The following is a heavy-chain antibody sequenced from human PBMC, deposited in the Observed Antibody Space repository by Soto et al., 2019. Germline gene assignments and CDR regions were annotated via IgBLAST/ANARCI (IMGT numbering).Heavy chain of an antibody. Sequence: QVQLQESGPGLVKPSQTLSLTCTVSGGSIGSGGYYWSWIRQHPGKGLEWIGYIYYSGSTYYNPSLKSRVTISVDTSKNQFSLKLSSVTAADTAVYYCARDFRDSSGYYTSYFDYWGQGTLVTVSS. D-gene: IGHD3-22*01. CDR3: ARDFRDSSGYYTSYFDY. CDR2: IYYSGST. CDR1: GGSIGSGGYY. J-gene: IGHJ4*02. V-gene: IGHV4-31*03.